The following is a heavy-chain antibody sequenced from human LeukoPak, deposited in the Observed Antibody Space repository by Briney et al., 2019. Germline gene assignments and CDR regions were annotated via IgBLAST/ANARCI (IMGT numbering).Heavy chain of an antibody. CDR3: ARVSYCGGDCYSSQYFQH. CDR1: GYTFTSYG. CDR2: ISAYNGNT. Sequence: ASVKVSCKASGYTFTSYGISWVRQAPGQGLEWMGWISAYNGNTNYAQKLQGRVTMTTDTSTSTAYMELSSLRSEDTAVYYCARVSYCGGDCYSSQYFQHWGQGTLVTVSS. D-gene: IGHD2-21*02. V-gene: IGHV1-18*01. J-gene: IGHJ1*01.